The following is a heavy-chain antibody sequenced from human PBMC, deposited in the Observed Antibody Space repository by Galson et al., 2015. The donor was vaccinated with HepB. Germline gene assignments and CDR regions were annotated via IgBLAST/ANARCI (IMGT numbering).Heavy chain of an antibody. V-gene: IGHV1-69*04. D-gene: IGHD4-23*01. J-gene: IGHJ4*02. CDR1: GGTFTGYP. Sequence: SVKVSCKASGGTFTGYPVSWVRQAPGQRLEWMGRIIPILGLAKYAQKFQGRVTITADKSTSTVYMELSSLRSEDTAVYYCARDFDDYGGNNYYFGYWGQGTLVTVSS. CDR3: ARDFDDYGGNNYYFGY. CDR2: IIPILGLA.